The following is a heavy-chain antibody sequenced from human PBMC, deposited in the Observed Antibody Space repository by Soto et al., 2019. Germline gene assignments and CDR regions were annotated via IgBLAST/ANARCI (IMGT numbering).Heavy chain of an antibody. D-gene: IGHD3-22*01. CDR3: ARAYYYDSSGYYSHPFFDY. J-gene: IGHJ4*02. CDR2: IYYSGST. V-gene: IGHV4-59*01. Sequence: SETLSLTCTVSGGSISSYYWSWIRQPPGKGLEWIGYIYYSGSTNYNPSLKSRVTISVDTSKNQFSLKLSSVTAADTAVYYCARAYYYDSSGYYSHPFFDYWGQGTLVTVSS. CDR1: GGSISSYY.